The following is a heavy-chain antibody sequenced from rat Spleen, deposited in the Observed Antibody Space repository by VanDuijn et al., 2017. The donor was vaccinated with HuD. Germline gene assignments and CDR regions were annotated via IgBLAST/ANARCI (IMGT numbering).Heavy chain of an antibody. D-gene: IGHD1-7*01. J-gene: IGHJ2*01. CDR3: ARRTMGIFDY. CDR2: INTGGGNT. V-gene: IGHV5S13*01. Sequence: EVQLVESGGGLVQPGRSLKLSCVASGFTFSKYGMAWVRQAPTKGLEWVASINTGGGNTYYPDSVKGRFTISRDNAKSTLYLQMDSLRSEDTATYYCARRTMGIFDYWGQGVMVTVSS. CDR1: GFTFSKYG.